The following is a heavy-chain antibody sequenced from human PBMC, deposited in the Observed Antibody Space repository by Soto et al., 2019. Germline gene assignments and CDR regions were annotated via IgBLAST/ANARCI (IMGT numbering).Heavy chain of an antibody. CDR3: ARVALEMPTADSDY. D-gene: IGHD4-4*01. CDR1: GFALSNAIMG. Sequence: QVTLKESGPVLVKPTETLTLTCTVSGFALSNAIMGVSWIRQPPGKALEWLAHIFSNDEKSYSTSLKSRLTISKDTSKSQVVLIMTNMDPVDTATYYCARVALEMPTADSDYWGQGTLVTVSS. V-gene: IGHV2-26*01. J-gene: IGHJ4*02. CDR2: IFSNDEK.